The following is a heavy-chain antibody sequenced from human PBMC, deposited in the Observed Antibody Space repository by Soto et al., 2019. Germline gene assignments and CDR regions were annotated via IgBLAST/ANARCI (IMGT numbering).Heavy chain of an antibody. Sequence: QVQLQQWGAGLLKPSETLSLTCAVYGGSFSGYYWSWIRQPPGKGLEWIGEINHSGSTNYNPSITSRFTISVDPSTNQFYLRLSSVTAADTAVYYCARAGGYCSGGSCYSSPHNWFDPWGQGTLVTVSS. CDR1: GGSFSGYY. D-gene: IGHD2-15*01. J-gene: IGHJ5*02. V-gene: IGHV4-34*01. CDR2: INHSGST. CDR3: ARAGGYCSGGSCYSSPHNWFDP.